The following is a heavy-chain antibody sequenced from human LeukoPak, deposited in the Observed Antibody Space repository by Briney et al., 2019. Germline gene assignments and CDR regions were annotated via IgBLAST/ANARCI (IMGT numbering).Heavy chain of an antibody. Sequence: ASVKVSCKASGYTFTSYDINWVRQAAGQGLEGMGGMNPNSGNTDYAQKVQGRVTITSNTSLSTAYMELSSLTSHDTAVYYCARGTRIAVAGRRLRTTYYYHMHVWGKGTTVTVSS. J-gene: IGHJ6*03. CDR3: ARGTRIAVAGRRLRTTYYYHMHV. D-gene: IGHD6-19*01. CDR2: MNPNSGNT. CDR1: GYTFTSYD. V-gene: IGHV1-8*03.